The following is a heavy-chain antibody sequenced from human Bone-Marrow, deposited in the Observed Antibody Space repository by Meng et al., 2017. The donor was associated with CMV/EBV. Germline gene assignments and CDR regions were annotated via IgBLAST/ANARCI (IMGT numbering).Heavy chain of an antibody. V-gene: IGHV3-7*01. CDR1: GFTSSNYW. D-gene: IGHD4-11*01. J-gene: IGHJ4*02. CDR2: IKHDGGYK. CDR3: ARDDVVDGNYQGYYDY. Sequence: GESLKISCAASGFTSSNYWMSWVRQAPGKGLEWVAYIKHDGGYKYYVGSVKGRFTISRDNAKNSLYLQMNSLRAEDTAVYYWARDDVVDGNYQGYYDYWGQGTLVTVSS.